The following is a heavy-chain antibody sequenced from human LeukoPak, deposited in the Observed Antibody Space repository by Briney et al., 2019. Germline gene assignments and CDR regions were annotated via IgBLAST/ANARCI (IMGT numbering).Heavy chain of an antibody. CDR1: GGSFSSYY. CDR2: IYYSGST. V-gene: IGHV4-59*01. CDR3: ARALSSIAWDAFDI. J-gene: IGHJ3*02. Sequence: PSETLSLTCAVYGGSFSSYYWSWIRQPPGKGLEWIGYIYYSGSTNYNPSLKSRVTISVDTSKNQFSLKLSSVTAADTAVYYCARALSSIAWDAFDIWGQGTMVTVSS. D-gene: IGHD3-16*02.